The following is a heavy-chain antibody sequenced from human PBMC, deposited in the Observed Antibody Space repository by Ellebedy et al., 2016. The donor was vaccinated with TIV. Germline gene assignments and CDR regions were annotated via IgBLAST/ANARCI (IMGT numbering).Heavy chain of an antibody. CDR2: IRPSSSLI. Sequence: GESLKISCAASGFTFSYYSVNWVRQAPGKRLEWVSYIRPSSSLIYYADSVKGRFTISSYNAKNSLYLQMNSLRDEDKAVYYCAADTNWAFDSWGQGTLVTVSS. J-gene: IGHJ4*02. CDR1: GFTFSYYS. V-gene: IGHV3-48*02. D-gene: IGHD1-1*01. CDR3: AADTNWAFDS.